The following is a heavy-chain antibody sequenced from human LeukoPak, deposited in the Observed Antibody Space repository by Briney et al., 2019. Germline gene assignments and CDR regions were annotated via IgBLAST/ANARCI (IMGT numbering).Heavy chain of an antibody. CDR1: GFILSDYD. Sequence: TGGSLRLSCAASGFILSDYDINWVRQAPGKGLEWVSYVSSSGNIIYYADSVKGRFTISRDNAKNSLYLQMSSLRADDTAVYYCARGQWQFDLWGQGTLVTVSS. CDR3: ARGQWQFDL. D-gene: IGHD6-19*01. J-gene: IGHJ5*02. V-gene: IGHV3-48*03. CDR2: VSSSGNII.